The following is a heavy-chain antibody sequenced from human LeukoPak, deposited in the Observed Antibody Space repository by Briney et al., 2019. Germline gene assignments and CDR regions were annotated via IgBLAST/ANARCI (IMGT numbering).Heavy chain of an antibody. D-gene: IGHD3-22*01. CDR3: AKDATYYYDSSGYHALGYFDY. Sequence: GGSLRLSCAASGFTFSSYATSWVRQAPGKGLEWVSAISGSGGSTYYADSVKGRFTISRDNSKNTLYLQMNSLRAEDTAVYYCAKDATYYYDSSGYHALGYFDYWGQGTLVTVSS. V-gene: IGHV3-23*01. CDR2: ISGSGGST. J-gene: IGHJ4*02. CDR1: GFTFSSYA.